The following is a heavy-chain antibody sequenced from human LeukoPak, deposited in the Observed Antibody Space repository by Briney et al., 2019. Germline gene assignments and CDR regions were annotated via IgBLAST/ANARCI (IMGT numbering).Heavy chain of an antibody. CDR3: ARDRQQLVYNWFDP. Sequence: GASVKVSCEASGYTFTGYYMHWVRQAPGQGLEWMGWINPNSGGTNYAQKFQGRVTMTRDTSISTAYMELSRLRSDDTAVYYCARDRQQLVYNWFDPWGQGTLVTVSS. V-gene: IGHV1-2*02. D-gene: IGHD6-13*01. CDR1: GYTFTGYY. CDR2: INPNSGGT. J-gene: IGHJ5*02.